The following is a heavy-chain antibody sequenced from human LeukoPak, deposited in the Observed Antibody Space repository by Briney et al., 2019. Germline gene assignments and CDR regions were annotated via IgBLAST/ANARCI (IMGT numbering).Heavy chain of an antibody. CDR3: AVGSGEIYYYYGMDV. CDR2: IYSGGST. D-gene: IGHD3-10*01. Sequence: PGGSLRLSCAASGFTVSSNYMSWVRQAPGKGLEWVSVIYSGGSTYYADSVKGRFTISRDNSKNTLYLQMNSLRAEDTAVYYCAVGSGEIYYYYGMDVWGQGTTVTVSS. V-gene: IGHV3-66*01. CDR1: GFTVSSNY. J-gene: IGHJ6*02.